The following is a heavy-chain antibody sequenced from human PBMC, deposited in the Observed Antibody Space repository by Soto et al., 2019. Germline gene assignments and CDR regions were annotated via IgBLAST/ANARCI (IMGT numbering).Heavy chain of an antibody. V-gene: IGHV3-33*01. Sequence: QVQLVESGGGVVQPGRSLRLSCAASGFTFSSYGMHWVRQAPGKGLEWVAVIWYDGSNKYYADSVKGRFTISRDNSKNXXYLQMNSLRAEDTAVYYCARDPGQQLASYYYGMDVWGQGTTVTVSS. J-gene: IGHJ6*02. D-gene: IGHD6-13*01. CDR3: ARDPGQQLASYYYGMDV. CDR2: IWYDGSNK. CDR1: GFTFSSYG.